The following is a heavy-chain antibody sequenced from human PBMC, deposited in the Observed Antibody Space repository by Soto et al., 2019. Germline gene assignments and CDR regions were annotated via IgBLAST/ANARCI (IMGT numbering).Heavy chain of an antibody. CDR2: ISGSGGST. CDR1: GFTFSSYA. CDR3: AKGRDFWSGYRELDV. Sequence: GGSLRLSCAASGFTFSSYAMSWVRQAPGKGLEWVSAISGSGGSTYYADSVKGRFTISRDNSKNTLYLQMNSLRAEDTAVYYCAKGRDFWSGYRELDVWGKGTTVTVPS. D-gene: IGHD3-3*01. J-gene: IGHJ6*04. V-gene: IGHV3-23*01.